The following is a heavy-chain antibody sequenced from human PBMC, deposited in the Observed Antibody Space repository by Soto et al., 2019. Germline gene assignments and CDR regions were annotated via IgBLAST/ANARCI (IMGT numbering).Heavy chain of an antibody. V-gene: IGHV1-58*01. CDR1: GFTFTSSA. J-gene: IGHJ4*02. D-gene: IGHD4-17*01. Sequence: GASVKVSCKASGFTFTSSAVQWVRQARGQRLEWIGWIVVGSGNTNYAQKFQERVTITRDMSTSTAYMELSSLRSEDTAVYYCAADLVPHDYGDYLFDYWGQGTLVTVSS. CDR3: AADLVPHDYGDYLFDY. CDR2: IVVGSGNT.